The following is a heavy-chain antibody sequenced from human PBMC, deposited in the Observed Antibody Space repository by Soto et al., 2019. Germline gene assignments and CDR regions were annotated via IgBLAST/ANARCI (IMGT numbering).Heavy chain of an antibody. CDR1: GFTFSSYA. D-gene: IGHD6-19*01. Sequence: GGSLRLSCAASGFTFSSYAMSWVRQAPGKGLEWVSAISGSGCSTYYADSVKGRFTISRDNSKNPLYLQMNSLRAEDTAVYYCAKVVIAVAAGFDYWGQGTLVTVSS. J-gene: IGHJ4*02. CDR2: ISGSGCST. CDR3: AKVVIAVAAGFDY. V-gene: IGHV3-23*01.